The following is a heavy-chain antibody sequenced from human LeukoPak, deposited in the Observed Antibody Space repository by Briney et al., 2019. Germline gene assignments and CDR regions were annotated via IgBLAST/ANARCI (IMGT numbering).Heavy chain of an antibody. CDR3: AKVRIAAAGTFYYYGMDV. J-gene: IGHJ6*02. Sequence: GGSLRLSCAASGFTFSSYSMNWVRQAPGKGLEWVSYIISSSSTIYYADSVKGRFTISRDNAKNSLYLQMNSLRAEDTAVYYCAKVRIAAAGTFYYYGMDVWGQGTTVTVSS. CDR2: IISSSSTI. V-gene: IGHV3-48*01. D-gene: IGHD6-13*01. CDR1: GFTFSSYS.